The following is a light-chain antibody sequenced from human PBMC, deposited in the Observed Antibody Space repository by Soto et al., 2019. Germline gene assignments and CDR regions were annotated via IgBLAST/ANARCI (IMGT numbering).Light chain of an antibody. J-gene: IGKJ1*01. CDR2: GAS. V-gene: IGKV1-39*01. CDR1: RGSNTY. Sequence: EIPLTQSPSSLSASIGDSVTLTCRASRGSNTYVNWYQQKPGKAPKLLIFGASKLQGGVPSRFSGSGSGKDFTFTISSLMNEDCATYYCQQTYTTPRTFGQGTKV. CDR3: QQTYTTPRT.